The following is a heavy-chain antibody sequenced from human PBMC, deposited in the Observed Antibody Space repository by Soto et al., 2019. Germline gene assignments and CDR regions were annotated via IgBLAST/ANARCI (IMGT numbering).Heavy chain of an antibody. Sequence: QVQLVQSGAEVKKPGASVKVSCKASGYIFTSYYMHWVRQAPGQGLERMGTIDPSAGSTTYAQNFQGRVTMTRDTSTSTVDLELNSLSSEDTAVYYCARSPVPTGTTLYYFDYWGQGTLVTVSS. V-gene: IGHV1-46*01. CDR1: GYIFTSYY. CDR3: ARSPVPTGTTLYYFDY. J-gene: IGHJ4*02. CDR2: IDPSAGST. D-gene: IGHD1-1*01.